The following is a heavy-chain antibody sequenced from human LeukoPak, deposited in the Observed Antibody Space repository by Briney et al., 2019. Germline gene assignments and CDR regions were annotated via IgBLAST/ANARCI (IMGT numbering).Heavy chain of an antibody. CDR3: ARDRRGVGAPRGLD. J-gene: IGHJ4*02. CDR1: GYSISSGYY. CDR2: IYHSGST. D-gene: IGHD1-26*01. V-gene: IGHV4-38-2*02. Sequence: PSETLSLTCTVSGYSISSGYYWGWIRQPPGKGLEWIGSIYHSGSTYYNPSLKSRVTISVDTSKNQFSLKLSSVTAADTAVYYCARDRRGVGAPRGLDWGQGTLVTVSS.